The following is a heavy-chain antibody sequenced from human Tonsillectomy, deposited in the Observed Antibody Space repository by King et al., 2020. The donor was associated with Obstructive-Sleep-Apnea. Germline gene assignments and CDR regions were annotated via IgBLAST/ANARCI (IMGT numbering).Heavy chain of an antibody. CDR2: IYYSGST. V-gene: IGHV4-59*01. CDR3: ASMVEMATNYFDN. Sequence: QLQESGPGLVKPSETLSLTCTVSGASISSFYWSWLRQPPGKGLEWIGYIYYSGSTSYNPSLKSRVTMSVDTSRDQFSLKLRSVTAADTAVYYCASMVEMATNYFDNWGQGTLVTVSS. D-gene: IGHD5-24*01. J-gene: IGHJ4*02. CDR1: GASISSFY.